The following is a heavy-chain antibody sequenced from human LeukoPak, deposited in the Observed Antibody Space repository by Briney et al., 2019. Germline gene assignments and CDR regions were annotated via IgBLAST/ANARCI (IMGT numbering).Heavy chain of an antibody. CDR3: PRAVRYYDSSGYLGAFDI. Sequence: GGSLRLSCAASGFTFSSYGMHWVRQAPGKGLEGVAFIRYEGSNKYYAASVKGRFTISRDNSKNTLSLQMNSLRAEDTAVYYCPRAVRYYDSSGYLGAFDIWGQGTMVTVSS. CDR1: GFTFSSYG. D-gene: IGHD3-22*01. CDR2: IRYEGSNK. J-gene: IGHJ3*02. V-gene: IGHV3-30*02.